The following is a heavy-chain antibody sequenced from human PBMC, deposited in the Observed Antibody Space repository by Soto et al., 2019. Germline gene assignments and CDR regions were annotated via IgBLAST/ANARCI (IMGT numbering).Heavy chain of an antibody. D-gene: IGHD6-13*01. CDR3: GRGLYSSPEFDY. V-gene: IGHV4-59*01. J-gene: IGHJ4*02. Sequence: PSETLSLTCTVSGGSISSYYWSWIRQPPGKGLEWIGYIYYSGSTNYNPSLKSRVTISVDTSKNQFSLKLSSVTAADTAVYYCGRGLYSSPEFDYWGQGTLVTVSP. CDR2: IYYSGST. CDR1: GGSISSYY.